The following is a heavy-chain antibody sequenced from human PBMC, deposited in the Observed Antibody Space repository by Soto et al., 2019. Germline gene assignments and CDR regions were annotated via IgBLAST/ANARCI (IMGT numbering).Heavy chain of an antibody. D-gene: IGHD6-13*01. Sequence: QVQLVQSGTEVKKPGSSVKVSCKASGGNFNSYSINWVRQARGQGLEWMGGIVPIFGTANYAQKFQGRVTFTADTSTSTAYMELRSLTSEDTVVYYCSRDAIAAAGTNDWGQGTLVTVSS. CDR2: IVPIFGTA. CDR1: GGNFNSYS. J-gene: IGHJ4*02. CDR3: SRDAIAAAGTND. V-gene: IGHV1-69*06.